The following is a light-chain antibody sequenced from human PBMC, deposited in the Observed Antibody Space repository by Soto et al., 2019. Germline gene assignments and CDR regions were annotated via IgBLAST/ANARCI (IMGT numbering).Light chain of an antibody. J-gene: IGKJ4*01. V-gene: IGKV4-1*01. CDR3: QQYFDVPFT. CDR1: RSVLYKSNNKNH. Sequence: DSVMTQSPDSLAVSLGERATMNCKCSRSVLYKSNNKNHLAWYQQKPGQPPQLIIYWASTRESGVPERFSGSGSGTDFTLTNSSLEAEDVAFYWCQQYFDVPFTFGGGTKVEI. CDR2: WAS.